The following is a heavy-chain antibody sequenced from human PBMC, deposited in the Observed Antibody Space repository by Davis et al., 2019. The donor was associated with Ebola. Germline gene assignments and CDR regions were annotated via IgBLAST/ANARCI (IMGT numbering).Heavy chain of an antibody. J-gene: IGHJ4*02. CDR2: IIPILGIA. CDR3: ARGGRVVVAATGCLDY. D-gene: IGHD2-15*01. V-gene: IGHV1-69*04. Sequence: SVKVSCKASAGTFSSYAISWVRQAPGQRLEWMGRIIPILGIANYAQKFQGRVTITADKSTSTAYMELSSLRSEDTAVYYCARGGRVVVAATGCLDYWGQGTLVTVSS. CDR1: AGTFSSYA.